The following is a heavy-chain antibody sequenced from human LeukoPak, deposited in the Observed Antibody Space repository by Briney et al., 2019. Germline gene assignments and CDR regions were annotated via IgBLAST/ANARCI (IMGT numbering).Heavy chain of an antibody. J-gene: IGHJ4*02. CDR3: ARRAVAGTRYYFDY. D-gene: IGHD6-19*01. V-gene: IGHV4-59*08. CDR1: GGSFSGYY. Sequence: TSETLSLTCAVYGGSFSGYYWSWIRQPPGKGLEWIGYIYYSGSTNYNPSLKSRVTISVDTSKNQFSLKLSSVTAADTAVYYCARRAVAGTRYYFDYWGQGTLVTVSS. CDR2: IYYSGST.